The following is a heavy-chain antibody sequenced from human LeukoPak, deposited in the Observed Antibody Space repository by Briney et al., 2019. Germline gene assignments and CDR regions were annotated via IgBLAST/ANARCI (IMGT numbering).Heavy chain of an antibody. D-gene: IGHD3-22*01. J-gene: IGHJ4*02. CDR3: AKDSTYYYDSSGYYDY. V-gene: IGHV3-30*02. CDR1: GFTFSSYG. Sequence: PGGSLRLSCAASGFTFSSYGMHWVRQAPGKGLEWVAFIRYDGSNKYYADSVKGRFTISRDNSKNTLYLQMNSLRAEDTAVYYCAKDSTYYYDSSGYYDYWGQGTLVTVSS. CDR2: IRYDGSNK.